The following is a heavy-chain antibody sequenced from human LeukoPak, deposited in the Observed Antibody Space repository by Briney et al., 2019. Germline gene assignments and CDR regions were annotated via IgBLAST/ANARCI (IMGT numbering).Heavy chain of an antibody. CDR3: ARGGGRDSGRENDY. CDR2: ISAYNGNT. V-gene: IGHV1-18*01. CDR1: GYTFTSYG. Sequence: ASVKVSCKASGYTFTSYGISWVRQASGQGLEWMGWISAYNGNTNYAQKLQGGVTMTTDTSTSTAYMELRSLTSDDTAMYYCARGGGRDSGRENDYWGQGTLVTVSS. D-gene: IGHD1-26*01. J-gene: IGHJ4*02.